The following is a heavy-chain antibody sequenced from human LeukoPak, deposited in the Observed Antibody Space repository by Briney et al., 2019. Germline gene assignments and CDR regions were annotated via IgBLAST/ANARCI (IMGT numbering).Heavy chain of an antibody. Sequence: GASVKVSCKASGYTFTSYYMHWVRQAPGHGLEWMGRIIPILGIANYAQKFQGRVTITADKSTSTAYMELSSLRSEDTAVYYCANAGAVAGTKSRDWFDPWGQGTLVTVSS. CDR3: ANAGAVAGTKSRDWFDP. CDR2: IIPILGIA. D-gene: IGHD6-19*01. V-gene: IGHV1-69*02. CDR1: GYTFTSYY. J-gene: IGHJ5*02.